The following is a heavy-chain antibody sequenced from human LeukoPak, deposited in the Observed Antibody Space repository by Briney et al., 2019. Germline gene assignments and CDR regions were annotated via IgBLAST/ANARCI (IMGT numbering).Heavy chain of an antibody. CDR1: GFTFSSYA. D-gene: IGHD3-22*01. CDR3: ARVLRDAGGYYDY. J-gene: IGHJ4*02. Sequence: GGSLRLSCAASGFTFSSYAMHWVRQAPGKGLEYVSAISIHGGDTYYANSVKGRFTISRDNSKNTLYLQMGSLRAEDMAVYYCARVLRDAGGYYDYWGQGTLVTVSS. CDR2: ISIHGGDT. V-gene: IGHV3-64*01.